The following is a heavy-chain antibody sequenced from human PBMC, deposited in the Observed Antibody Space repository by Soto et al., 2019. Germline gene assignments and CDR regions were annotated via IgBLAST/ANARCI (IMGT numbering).Heavy chain of an antibody. V-gene: IGHV1-46*02. D-gene: IGHD2-15*01. CDR2: INPSGGST. CDR1: GYTFNSYY. J-gene: IGHJ4*02. CDR3: ARVGCSGGSCYAVDY. Sequence: APVKVSCKASGYTFNSYYMHWVRQAPGQGLEWMGIINPSGGSTTYAQKFQGRVTMTRDPSTSTVYMELSSLRSEDTAVYYCARVGCSGGSCYAVDYWGQGTLVTVSS.